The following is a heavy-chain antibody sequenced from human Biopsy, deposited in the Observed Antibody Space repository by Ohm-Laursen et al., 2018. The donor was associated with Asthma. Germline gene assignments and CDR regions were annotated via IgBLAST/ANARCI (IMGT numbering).Heavy chain of an antibody. Sequence: SVKVSCKTSGYAFNSAGITWVRQAPGQGLEWMGWISVYNGNTKVAQKLQDRVTMITDTSTGTAYMELGSLRSDDTAVYFCARAVDYSHYYGIDVWGQGTTVTVS. CDR2: ISVYNGNT. CDR1: GYAFNSAG. D-gene: IGHD3-10*01. CDR3: ARAVDYSHYYGIDV. J-gene: IGHJ6*02. V-gene: IGHV1-18*01.